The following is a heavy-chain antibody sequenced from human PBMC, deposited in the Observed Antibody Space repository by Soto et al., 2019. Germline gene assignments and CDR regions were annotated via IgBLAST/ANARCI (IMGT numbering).Heavy chain of an antibody. CDR1: GYTFTSYG. Sequence: QVQLVQSGAEMKTPGASVKVSCKASGYTFTSYGINWVRQAPGQGLEWMGWISAYNGNTNYAQKVQGRVTMTTDTATSTAYMERRSRRADDTAVYYCARPGYSFGWDDAFDIGGQGTMVTVSS. D-gene: IGHD5-18*01. CDR3: ARPGYSFGWDDAFDI. CDR2: ISAYNGNT. J-gene: IGHJ3*02. V-gene: IGHV1-18*04.